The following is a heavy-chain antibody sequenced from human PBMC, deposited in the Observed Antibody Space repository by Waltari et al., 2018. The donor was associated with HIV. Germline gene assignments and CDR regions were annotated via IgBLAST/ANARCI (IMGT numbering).Heavy chain of an antibody. J-gene: IGHJ6*02. CDR2: INPNSGGT. CDR1: GYTFTGYY. Sequence: QVPLVQSGAEVKKLGASVKVSCKASGYTFTGYYMQWLTTAPGHGLEWMGWINPNSGGTNYAQKFQGRVTMTRDTSISTAYMELSRLRSDDTAVYYCARDVESSGRRHYYYGMDVWGQGTTVTVSS. D-gene: IGHD6-19*01. V-gene: IGHV1-2*03. CDR3: ARDVESSGRRHYYYGMDV.